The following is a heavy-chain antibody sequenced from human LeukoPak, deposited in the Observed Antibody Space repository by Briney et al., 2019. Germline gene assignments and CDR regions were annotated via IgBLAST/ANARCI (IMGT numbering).Heavy chain of an antibody. CDR1: GGSFSGYY. V-gene: IGHV4-34*01. D-gene: IGHD4-23*01. CDR2: INHSGST. CDR3: ARDRMETVVVDY. Sequence: SETLSLTCAVYGGSFSGYYWSWIRQPPGKGLEWIGEINHSGSTNYNPSLKSRVTISVDTSKNQFSLKLSSVTAEDTAVYYCARDRMETVVVDYWGQGTLVTVSS. J-gene: IGHJ4*02.